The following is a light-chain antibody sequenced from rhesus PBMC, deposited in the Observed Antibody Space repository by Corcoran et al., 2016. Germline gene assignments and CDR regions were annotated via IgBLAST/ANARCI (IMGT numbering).Light chain of an antibody. CDR3: QQHNSYPFT. CDR1: QGISSY. J-gene: IGKJ3*01. V-gene: IGKV1-25*01. CDR2: AAS. Sequence: DIQMTQSPSSLSASVGDRVTITCRASQGISSYLAWYQQKPGKPPKLLLYAASNFESGVHSRFSGLGSGTDFTLTISSLQPEDFAPYYCQQHNSYPFTFGPGTKLDSK.